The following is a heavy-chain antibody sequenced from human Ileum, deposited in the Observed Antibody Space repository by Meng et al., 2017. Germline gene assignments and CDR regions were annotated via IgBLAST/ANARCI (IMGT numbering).Heavy chain of an antibody. J-gene: IGHJ6*02. Sequence: GGSLRPSCAASGFTFSDYYMGWIRQAPGKGLEWVSYISSSGSTIYYADSVKGRFTISRDNAKNSLYLQMNSLRAEDTAVYYCARDRWDIVVVVAATDYYYGMDVWGQGTTVTVSS. CDR3: ARDRWDIVVVVAATDYYYGMDV. CDR2: ISSSGSTI. CDR1: GFTFSDYY. V-gene: IGHV3-11*04. D-gene: IGHD2-15*01.